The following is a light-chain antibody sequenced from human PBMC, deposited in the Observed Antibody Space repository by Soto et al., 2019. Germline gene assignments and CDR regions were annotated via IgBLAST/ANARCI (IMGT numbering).Light chain of an antibody. V-gene: IGKV3-11*01. CDR1: QSVGDY. Sequence: EIVFTQSPPTLSLSPGESAPLSCRSSQSVGDYLAWYQQKPGQGPRLLIHGASTRATGIPARFSGSGSETDFTLTVSSLRSEDSAVYYCQQRYNWPITFGQGTRLEIK. CDR3: QQRYNWPIT. CDR2: GAS. J-gene: IGKJ5*01.